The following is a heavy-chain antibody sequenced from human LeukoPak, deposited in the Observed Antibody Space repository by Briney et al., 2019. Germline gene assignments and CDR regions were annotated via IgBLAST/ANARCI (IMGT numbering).Heavy chain of an antibody. Sequence: PGGSLRLSCAASGFTFSSYAMSWVRQAPGKGLEWVSAISGSGGSTYYADSVKGRFTISRDNSKNTLYLQMNSLRAEDTAVYYCAKAVYYYGSGPLDPWGQGTLDTVSS. D-gene: IGHD3-10*01. CDR3: AKAVYYYGSGPLDP. J-gene: IGHJ5*02. CDR2: ISGSGGST. CDR1: GFTFSSYA. V-gene: IGHV3-23*01.